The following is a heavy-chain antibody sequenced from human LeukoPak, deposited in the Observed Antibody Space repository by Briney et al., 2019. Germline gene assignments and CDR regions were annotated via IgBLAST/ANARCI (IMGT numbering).Heavy chain of an antibody. D-gene: IGHD2-2*01. V-gene: IGHV1-2*02. CDR3: ARARGSNAFDI. Sequence: ASMKVSCKASGYTFTGYYMHWVRQAPGQGLEWMGWINPNRGGTNYAQKFQGRVTMTRDTSISTAYMELSRLRSDDTAVYYRARARGSNAFDIWGQGTMVTVSS. CDR2: INPNRGGT. CDR1: GYTFTGYY. J-gene: IGHJ3*02.